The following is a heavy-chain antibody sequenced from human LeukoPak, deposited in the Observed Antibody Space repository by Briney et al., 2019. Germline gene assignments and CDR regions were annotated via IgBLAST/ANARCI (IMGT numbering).Heavy chain of an antibody. V-gene: IGHV3-23*01. CDR1: GFTFSNYG. CDR3: AKRGRYYYYMDV. J-gene: IGHJ6*03. Sequence: PGGSLRLSCAASGFTFSNYGMSWVRQAPGKGLEWVSGISGSGGSTYYADSVKGRFTISRDNSKNTLYLQMNSLRAEDTAVYYCAKRGRYYYYMDVWGKGTTVTISS. CDR2: ISGSGGST. D-gene: IGHD3-16*01.